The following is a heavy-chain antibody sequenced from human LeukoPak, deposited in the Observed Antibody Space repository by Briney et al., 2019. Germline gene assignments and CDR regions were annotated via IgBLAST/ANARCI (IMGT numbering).Heavy chain of an antibody. CDR1: GGSISSSSYY. CDR3: ARSGYCTNDVCYPKR. CDR2: IYYSGST. V-gene: IGHV4-39*07. D-gene: IGHD2-8*01. Sequence: SETLSLTCTVSGGSISSSSYYWGWIRQPPGRGLEWIGSIYYSGSTYYNSSLKSRVTISVDTSKNQFSLKLSSVTAADTAVYYCARSGYCTNDVCYPKRWGQGTLVTVSS. J-gene: IGHJ1*01.